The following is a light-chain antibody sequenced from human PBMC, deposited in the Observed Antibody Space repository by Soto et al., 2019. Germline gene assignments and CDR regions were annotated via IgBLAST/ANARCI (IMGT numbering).Light chain of an antibody. V-gene: IGLV2-14*01. J-gene: IGLJ1*01. CDR1: NSDVGSYNY. CDR3: SSYTTSYFYV. Sequence: QSALTQPASVSGSPGQSITISCTGTNSDVGSYNYVSWYQQHPGKAPKLLIYGVKNRPSGVSYRFSASKSAFTASLTISGLQAEDEAHYYCSSYTTSYFYVFGPGTKVTVL. CDR2: GVK.